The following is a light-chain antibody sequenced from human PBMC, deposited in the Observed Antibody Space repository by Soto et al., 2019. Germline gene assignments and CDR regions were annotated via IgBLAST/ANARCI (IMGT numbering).Light chain of an antibody. V-gene: IGLV1-44*01. CDR2: SNN. Sequence: SVLPQPPSESGTPGQRVTISCSGSSSNIGSNTVNWYQQLPGTAPKLLTYSNNQRPSGVPDRFSGSKSGTSASLAISGLQSEDEADYYCAAWDDSLNGYVFGTGIKVTVL. J-gene: IGLJ1*01. CDR3: AAWDDSLNGYV. CDR1: SSNIGSNT.